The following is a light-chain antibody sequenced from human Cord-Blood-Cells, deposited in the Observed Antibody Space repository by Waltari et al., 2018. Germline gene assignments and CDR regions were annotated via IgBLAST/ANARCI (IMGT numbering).Light chain of an antibody. J-gene: IGKJ1*01. V-gene: IGKV3-20*01. CDR2: GAS. CDR1: QSVSSSY. CDR3: QQYGSSPAT. Sequence: EIVLTQSPGTLSLSPGERPTLSCRATQSVSSSYLAWYQQKTGQAPRLLIYGASSRPTGIPDRFSGSGSETDFTLTSSRLEPEDFAVYYCQQYGSSPATFGQGTKVEIK.